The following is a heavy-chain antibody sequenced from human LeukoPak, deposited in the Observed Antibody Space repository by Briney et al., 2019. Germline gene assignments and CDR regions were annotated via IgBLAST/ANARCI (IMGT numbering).Heavy chain of an antibody. CDR1: GGTFSNYA. CDR2: IIPIFDIT. V-gene: IGHV1-69*04. D-gene: IGHD6-6*01. Sequence: GASVKVSCKASGGTFSNYAINWVRQAPGEGLEWMGRIIPIFDITNYAQKIQGRVTITADKSTSIAYMELSSLRSEDTAVYYCARDYSSSSYYYYYGMDVWGQGTTVTVSS. CDR3: ARDYSSSSYYYYYGMDV. J-gene: IGHJ6*02.